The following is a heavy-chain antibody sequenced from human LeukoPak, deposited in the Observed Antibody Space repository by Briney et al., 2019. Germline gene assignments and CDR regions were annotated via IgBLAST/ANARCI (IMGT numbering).Heavy chain of an antibody. CDR1: GYSFTSKF. V-gene: IGHV1-46*01. CDR3: ARVGGGNSYYYGMDV. Sequence: ASVKVSCKASGYSFTSKFIHWVRHAPGQGLEWMGIINPSGGCTRYAQKFQGRVTMTRDASTSTVCMELSSLRSEDTAVYYCARVGGGNSYYYGMDVWGQGTTVTVSS. CDR2: INPSGGCT. J-gene: IGHJ6*02. D-gene: IGHD4-23*01.